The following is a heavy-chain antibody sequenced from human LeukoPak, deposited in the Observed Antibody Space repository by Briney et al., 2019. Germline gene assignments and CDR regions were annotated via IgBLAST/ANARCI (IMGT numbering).Heavy chain of an antibody. J-gene: IGHJ4*02. CDR2: ISGSGGST. Sequence: GGSLRLSCAASGFTFSSYGLSWVRQAPGKGLEWVSAISGSGGSTYYADSVKGRFTISRDNSKNTLYLQMNSLRAEDTAVYYCAKMGIDTYYYGSGIDYWGQGTLVTVSS. V-gene: IGHV3-23*01. CDR1: GFTFSSYG. D-gene: IGHD3-10*01. CDR3: AKMGIDTYYYGSGIDY.